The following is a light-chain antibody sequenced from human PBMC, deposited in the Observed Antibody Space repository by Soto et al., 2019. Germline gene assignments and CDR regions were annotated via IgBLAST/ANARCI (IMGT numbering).Light chain of an antibody. CDR2: RAS. Sequence: EIVMTQSPATLSVSPGERATLSCRASQSVNSNLAWYQQKPGQAPRLLIYRASTRATGIPARFSGSGSATDFTLTISRLEPEDFAVYYCQQYGSSTLTFGGGTKVDI. CDR3: QQYGSSTLT. V-gene: IGKV3-15*01. CDR1: QSVNSN. J-gene: IGKJ4*01.